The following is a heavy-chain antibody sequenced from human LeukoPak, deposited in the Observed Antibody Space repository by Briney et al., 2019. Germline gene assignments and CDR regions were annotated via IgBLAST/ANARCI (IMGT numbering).Heavy chain of an antibody. V-gene: IGHV4-39*02. Sequence: TSETLSLTCAVYSGSFSRYYSGWIRQPPGKGLEWIGSIYYSGRTYYNTSLKSPVTISLDTSKNHFSLKLTSVTAADPAVDYLSRKGSGYYYNCFDPWGQGTLVRVSS. D-gene: IGHD3-22*01. CDR1: SGSFSRYY. CDR3: SRKGSGYYYNCFDP. CDR2: IYYSGRT. J-gene: IGHJ5*02.